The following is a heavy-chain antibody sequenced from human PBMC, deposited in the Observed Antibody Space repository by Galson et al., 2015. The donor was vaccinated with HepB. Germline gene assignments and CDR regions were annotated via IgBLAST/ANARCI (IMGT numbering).Heavy chain of an antibody. CDR2: FDPEDGET. CDR1: GYTLTELS. J-gene: IGHJ6*03. V-gene: IGHV1-24*01. Sequence: SVKVSCKVSGYTLTELSMHWVRQAPGKGLEWMGGFDPEDGETIYAQKFQGRVTMTEDTSTDTAYMELSSLRSGDTAVYYCATDPFGSWLSPMDVWGKGTTVTVSS. CDR3: ATDPFGSWLSPMDV. D-gene: IGHD3-22*01.